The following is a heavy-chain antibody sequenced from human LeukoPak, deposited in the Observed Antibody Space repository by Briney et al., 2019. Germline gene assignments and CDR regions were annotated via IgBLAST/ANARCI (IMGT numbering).Heavy chain of an antibody. CDR2: IRYDGSNK. CDR1: GFTFSSYG. D-gene: IGHD3-16*01. V-gene: IGHV3-30*02. Sequence: PGGSLRLSCAASGFTFSSYGIHWVRQAPGKGLEWVAFIRYDGSNKYYSDSVKGRFTISRDNSKNTLYLQMNSLRAEDTAVYYCAIGWGAYWGQGTLVTVSS. CDR3: AIGWGAY. J-gene: IGHJ4*02.